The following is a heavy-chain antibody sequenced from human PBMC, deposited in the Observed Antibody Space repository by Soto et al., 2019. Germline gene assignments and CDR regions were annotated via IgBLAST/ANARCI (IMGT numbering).Heavy chain of an antibody. V-gene: IGHV3-23*01. CDR2: ISGSGGST. J-gene: IGHJ6*02. CDR3: AKEAGYSYGYDGMDV. D-gene: IGHD5-18*01. Sequence: EVQLLESGGGLVQPGGSLRLSCAASGFTFSSYAMSWVRQAPRKGLEWVSGISGSGGSTNYADSVKGRFTISRDNSKNTLYLQMNSLRAEDTAVYYCAKEAGYSYGYDGMDVWGQGTTVTVSS. CDR1: GFTFSSYA.